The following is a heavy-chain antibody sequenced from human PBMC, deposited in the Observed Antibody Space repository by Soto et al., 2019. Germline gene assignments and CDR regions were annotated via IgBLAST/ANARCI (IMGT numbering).Heavy chain of an antibody. J-gene: IGHJ6*02. CDR1: GYAFTSYG. CDR3: ARDYGVVSATNYYYYGMDV. CDR2: ISAYNGNT. V-gene: IGHV1-18*04. Sequence: ASVKVSCQASGYAFTSYGISWVRQAPGQGLEWMGCISAYNGNTNSAQKLQGRLTMTTDTSASTAYMEVRSLRSDDTAVYYCARDYGVVSATNYYYYGMDVWGQGTTVTVSS. D-gene: IGHD2-15*01.